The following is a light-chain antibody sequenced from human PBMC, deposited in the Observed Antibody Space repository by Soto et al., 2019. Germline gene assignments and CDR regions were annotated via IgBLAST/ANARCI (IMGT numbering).Light chain of an antibody. CDR2: EVT. V-gene: IGLV2-8*01. Sequence: QSALTQPPSASGSPGQSVTISCTGTSSYVGGYKYVSWYQHHPGKAPKVVIYEVTNRPSGVPDRFSGSQSGNTASLTVSGLQADDEADYYCSSYGGTNNVVFGGGTKLTVL. CDR3: SSYGGTNNVV. J-gene: IGLJ2*01. CDR1: SSYVGGYKY.